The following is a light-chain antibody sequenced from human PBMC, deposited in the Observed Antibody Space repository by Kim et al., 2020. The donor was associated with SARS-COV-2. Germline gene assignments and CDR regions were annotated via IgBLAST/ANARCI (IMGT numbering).Light chain of an antibody. CDR1: QSVRSSY. Sequence: EIVLTQSPGTLSLSPGERATLSCRASQSVRSSYLAWFQQKPGQAPRLLIYGASNRAAGIPDRFSGSGSGTDFTLIISRVEPEDFAVYLCQQYGSSPHTFGQGTELEI. CDR2: GAS. V-gene: IGKV3-20*01. J-gene: IGKJ2*01. CDR3: QQYGSSPHT.